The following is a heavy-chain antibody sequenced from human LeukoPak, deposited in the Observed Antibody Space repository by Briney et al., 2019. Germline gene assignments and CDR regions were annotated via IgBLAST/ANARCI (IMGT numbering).Heavy chain of an antibody. CDR2: IYHSGST. CDR1: GGSFSGYY. CDR3: ARAPLHVEWTHFDY. J-gene: IGHJ4*02. V-gene: IGHV4-38-2*01. D-gene: IGHD3-3*01. Sequence: PSETLSLTCAVYGGSFSGYYWGWIRQPPGKGLEWIGSIYHSGSTYYNPSLKSRVTISVGTSKNQFSLKLSSVTAADTAVYYCARAPLHVEWTHFDYWGQGTLVTVSS.